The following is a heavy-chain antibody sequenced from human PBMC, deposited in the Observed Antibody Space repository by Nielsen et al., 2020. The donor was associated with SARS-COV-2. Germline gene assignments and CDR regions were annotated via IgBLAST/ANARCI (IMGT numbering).Heavy chain of an antibody. V-gene: IGHV3-23*01. CDR2: ISTSDGGT. D-gene: IGHD3-10*01. CDR3: AKGNSKLSWFGELALYYYYYGLDV. Sequence: GGSLRLSCAASGVTFSDYAMTWVRQAPGKGLEWVSSISTSDGGTYYADSVKGRFTISRDNSKNTLFLHMNSLRAEDTAVYYCAKGNSKLSWFGELALYYYYYGLDVWGQGTTVTVSS. CDR1: GVTFSDYA. J-gene: IGHJ6*02.